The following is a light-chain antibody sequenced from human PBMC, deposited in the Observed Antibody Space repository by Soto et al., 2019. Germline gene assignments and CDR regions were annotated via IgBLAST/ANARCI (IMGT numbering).Light chain of an antibody. CDR3: HQYSHLIP. V-gene: IGKV1-5*01. J-gene: IGKJ5*01. CDR2: DAS. CDR1: QSISSW. Sequence: DIEMTKSPSTLSASEGDRATLSCRASQSISSWLAWYQQKPGKAPKLLIYDASSLASGVPARFSGSGSGTEFTLTISSLQPDDFATYYCHQYSHLIPFGQGTRPAIK.